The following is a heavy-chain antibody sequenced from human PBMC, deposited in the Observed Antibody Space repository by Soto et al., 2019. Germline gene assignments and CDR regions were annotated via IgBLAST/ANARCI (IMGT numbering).Heavy chain of an antibody. CDR3: AGHEQGPAFDP. V-gene: IGHV4-39*01. Sequence: QVQLQESGPGLVKPSETLSLTCTVSGGSISSSGYYWAWIRQSPEKGLEWIASIYYSGSTYYTPSLKSGLTICGDTSKNQFSLKLRSVTVADTAVYCCAGHEQGPAFDPWGQGTLVTVSS. J-gene: IGHJ5*02. D-gene: IGHD6-13*01. CDR2: IYYSGST. CDR1: GGSISSSGYY.